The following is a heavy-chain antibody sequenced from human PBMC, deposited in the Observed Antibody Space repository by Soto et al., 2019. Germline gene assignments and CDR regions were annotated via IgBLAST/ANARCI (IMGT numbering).Heavy chain of an antibody. CDR1: GYTFSGHF. J-gene: IGHJ4*02. CDR2: INPNTGNT. Sequence: QVQLVQSGADLKKPGASVKVSCKTSGYTFSGHFLQSVRQAPGAGPEWMGWINPNTGNTKYGQKFQGRVTMTRDMSSSTAYMELTRLTVDDTAVYFCARAGSYCSGGSCSFAYWGQGSLVTVSS. D-gene: IGHD2-15*01. V-gene: IGHV1-2*02. CDR3: ARAGSYCSGGSCSFAY.